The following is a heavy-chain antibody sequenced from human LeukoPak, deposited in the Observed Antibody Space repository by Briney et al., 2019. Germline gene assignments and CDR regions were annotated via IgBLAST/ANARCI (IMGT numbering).Heavy chain of an antibody. CDR2: IYNSEST. Sequence: SETLSLTCTVSGYSISSGYYWGWIRQPPGKGLEWIGSIYNSESTYYNPSLKSRVTISVDTSKNQFSLKLSSVTAADTAVYYCARGLYGDYEKRFDYWGQGTLVTVSS. CDR1: GYSISSGYY. J-gene: IGHJ4*02. V-gene: IGHV4-38-2*02. CDR3: ARGLYGDYEKRFDY. D-gene: IGHD4-17*01.